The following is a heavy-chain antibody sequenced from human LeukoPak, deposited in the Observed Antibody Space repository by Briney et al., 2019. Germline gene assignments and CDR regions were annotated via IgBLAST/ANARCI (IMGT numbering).Heavy chain of an antibody. CDR1: GYSFTTYW. CDR2: IFPADSDT. CDR3: ASVYSSTSWDY. V-gene: IGHV5-51*01. D-gene: IGHD6-13*01. Sequence: GESLQISCRASGYSFTTYWIGWVRQMPGKGLEWMGVIFPADSDTRYSPSFQGQVTISADKSISTAYLQWSSLKASDTAMYYCASVYSSTSWDYWGQGTLVTVSS. J-gene: IGHJ4*02.